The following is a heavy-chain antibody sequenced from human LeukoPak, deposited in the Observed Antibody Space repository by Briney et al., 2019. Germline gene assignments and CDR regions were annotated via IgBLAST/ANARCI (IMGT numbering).Heavy chain of an antibody. CDR1: GYTFTGYY. Sequence: ASVKVSCKASGYTFTGYYIHWVRQAPGQGLEWGGWITPNRGAATYAQKFQDRVTMTRDTSISTAYMGLSRLRSDDTAVYYCAKGRVVAGSKSLTYHWLDPWGQGTLVTVSS. CDR2: ITPNRGAA. CDR3: AKGRVVAGSKSLTYHWLDP. V-gene: IGHV1-2*02. D-gene: IGHD6-19*01. J-gene: IGHJ5*02.